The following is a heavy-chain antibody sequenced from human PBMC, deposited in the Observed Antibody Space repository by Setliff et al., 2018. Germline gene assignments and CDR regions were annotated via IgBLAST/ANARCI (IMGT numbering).Heavy chain of an antibody. Sequence: GGSLRLSCAASGFAVSGDYMSWVRQAPGKGLEWVGAIYSDDARTFHADSVKGRFTISRDNAKNTVYLQMNSLRVEDTAVYYCATYKRSSSFEYWGQGSLVTVSS. V-gene: IGHV3-53*01. D-gene: IGHD6-6*01. J-gene: IGHJ4*02. CDR1: GFAVSGDY. CDR2: IYSDDART. CDR3: ATYKRSSSFEY.